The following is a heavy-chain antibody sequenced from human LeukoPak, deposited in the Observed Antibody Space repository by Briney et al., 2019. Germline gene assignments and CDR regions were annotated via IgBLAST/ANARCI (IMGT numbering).Heavy chain of an antibody. J-gene: IGHJ4*02. V-gene: IGHV4-31*03. D-gene: IGHD3-3*01. Sequence: SQTLSLTCTVSGGSISSGGYYWSWIRQHPGKGLEWIGYIYYSGSTYYNPSLKSRVTISVDTSKNQFSLKLSSVTAADTAVYYCARVPFGGVVTKYYFDYWGQGTLVTVSS. CDR1: GGSISSGGYY. CDR3: ARVPFGGVVTKYYFDY. CDR2: IYYSGST.